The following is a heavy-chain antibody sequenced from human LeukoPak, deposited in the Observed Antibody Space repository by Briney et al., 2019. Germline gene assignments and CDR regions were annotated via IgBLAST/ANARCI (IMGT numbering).Heavy chain of an antibody. Sequence: ASVKVSCKASGGTFSSYAISWVRQAPGQGLEWMGRIIPILGIANYAQKFQGRVTITADNSTSTAYMELSSLRSEDTAVYYCARGPLLTGIDYWGQGTLVTVSS. J-gene: IGHJ4*02. CDR1: GGTFSSYA. V-gene: IGHV1-69*04. D-gene: IGHD3-9*01. CDR3: ARGPLLTGIDY. CDR2: IIPILGIA.